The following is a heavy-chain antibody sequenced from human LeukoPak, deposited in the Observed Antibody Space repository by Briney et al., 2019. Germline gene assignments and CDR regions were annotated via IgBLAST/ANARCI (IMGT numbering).Heavy chain of an antibody. CDR2: ISSSSSYI. J-gene: IGHJ1*01. V-gene: IGHV3-21*01. CDR3: AREWLYYYDSSGYYYGSEYFQH. Sequence: GGSLRLSCAASGFTFSSYSMNWVRQAPGKGLEWVSSISSSSSYIYYADSVKGRFTISRDNAKNSLYLQMNSLRAEDTAVYYYAREWLYYYDSSGYYYGSEYFQHWGQGTLVTVSS. D-gene: IGHD3-22*01. CDR1: GFTFSSYS.